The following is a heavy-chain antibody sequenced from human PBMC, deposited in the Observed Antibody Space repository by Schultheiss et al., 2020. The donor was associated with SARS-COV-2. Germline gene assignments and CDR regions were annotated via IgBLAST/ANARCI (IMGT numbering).Heavy chain of an antibody. CDR1: GFTFSSYG. V-gene: IGHV3-48*01. CDR2: ISSSSSTI. J-gene: IGHJ6*03. CDR3: ARDWAVGFLEWIKNYYMDV. Sequence: GESLKISCAASGFTFSSYGMHWVRQAPGKGLEWVSYISSSSSTIYYADSVKGRFTISRENAKNSLYLQMNSLRAEDTAVYYCARDWAVGFLEWIKNYYMDVWGKGTTVTVSS. D-gene: IGHD3-3*01.